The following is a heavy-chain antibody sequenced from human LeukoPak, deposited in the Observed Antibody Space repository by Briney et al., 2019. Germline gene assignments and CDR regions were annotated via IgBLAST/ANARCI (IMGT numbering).Heavy chain of an antibody. J-gene: IGHJ4*02. D-gene: IGHD5-12*01. CDR3: ARDSYSGYDSIDY. CDR2: INWNGGST. CDR1: GFTFDDYG. Sequence: SGGSLRLSCAASGFTFDDYGMSWVRQAPGKGLEWVAGINWNGGSTGYADSVKGRFTISRDNAKNSLYLQMNSLRAEDTALYNCARDSYSGYDSIDYWGQGTLVTVSS. V-gene: IGHV3-20*01.